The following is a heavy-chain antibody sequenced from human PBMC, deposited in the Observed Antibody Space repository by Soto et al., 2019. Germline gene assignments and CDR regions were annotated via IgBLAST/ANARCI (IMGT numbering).Heavy chain of an antibody. V-gene: IGHV5-51*01. CDR3: AILPGSRPYYDFWIGYRYYFDY. D-gene: IGHD3-3*01. Sequence: GESLKISCKGSGYSFTSYWIGWERQMPGKGLEWMGIIYPGDSDTRYSPSLQGQVTISADNSISTAYLKWSSLKGSDTAMYYCAILPGSRPYYDFWIGYRYYFDYWGQGTLVTVSS. J-gene: IGHJ4*02. CDR2: IYPGDSDT. CDR1: GYSFTSYW.